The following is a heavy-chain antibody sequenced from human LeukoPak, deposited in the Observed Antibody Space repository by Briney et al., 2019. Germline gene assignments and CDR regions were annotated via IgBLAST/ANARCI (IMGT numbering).Heavy chain of an antibody. CDR1: GFTVSSNY. D-gene: IGHD6-13*01. Sequence: GGSLRLSCAASGFTVSSNYMSWVRQAPGKGLEWVSVIYSGGSTYYADSVKGRFTISRDNSKNTLYLQMNSLRAEDTAVCYCAREPRNGGSPRDAFDIWGQGTMVTVSS. CDR2: IYSGGST. V-gene: IGHV3-53*01. J-gene: IGHJ3*02. CDR3: AREPRNGGSPRDAFDI.